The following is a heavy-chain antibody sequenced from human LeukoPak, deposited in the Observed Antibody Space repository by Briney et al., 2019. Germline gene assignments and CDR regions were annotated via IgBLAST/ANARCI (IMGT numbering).Heavy chain of an antibody. J-gene: IGHJ4*02. CDR3: ARLSYGANYIDY. CDR2: ISAHNGNT. Sequence: ASVKVSCKASLYTFTNFHIYSVRHSPGQGLEWRAWISAHNGNTNYTQKLKARVTMTTDYTEKSSRRSDDTSGNYCARLSYGANYIDYWGQGTLVTVSS. CDR1: LYTFTNFH. V-gene: IGHV1-18*01. D-gene: IGHD4-17*01.